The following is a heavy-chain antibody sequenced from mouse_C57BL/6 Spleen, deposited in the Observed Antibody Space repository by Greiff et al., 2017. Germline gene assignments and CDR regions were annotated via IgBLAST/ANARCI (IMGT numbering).Heavy chain of an antibody. D-gene: IGHD2-1*01. V-gene: IGHV1-26*01. CDR3: ASNYYGNYDAMDY. CDR1: GYTFTDYY. Sequence: VQLQQSGPELVKPGASVKISCKASGYTFTDYYMNWVKQSHGKSLEWIGDINPNNCGTSYNQKFKGKDTLTVDKSSSTAYMELRSLTSEDSAVYYCASNYYGNYDAMDYWGQGTSVTVSS. J-gene: IGHJ4*01. CDR2: INPNNCGT.